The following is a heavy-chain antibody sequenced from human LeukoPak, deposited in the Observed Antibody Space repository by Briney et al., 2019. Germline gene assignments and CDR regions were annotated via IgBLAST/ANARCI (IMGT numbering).Heavy chain of an antibody. Sequence: PGGSLRLSCAASGFTFSSYSMNWVRQAPGKGLEWVSYISSSSSTIYYADSVKGRFTISRDNAKNSLYQQMNSLRAEDTAVYYCARDANEGTTYDFCSGYYSRDDAFDIWGQGTMVTVSS. CDR2: ISSSSSTI. J-gene: IGHJ3*02. CDR1: GFTFSSYS. CDR3: ARDANEGTTYDFCSGYYSRDDAFDI. D-gene: IGHD3-3*01. V-gene: IGHV3-48*01.